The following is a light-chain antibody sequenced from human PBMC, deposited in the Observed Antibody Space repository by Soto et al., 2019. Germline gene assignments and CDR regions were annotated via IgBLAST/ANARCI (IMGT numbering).Light chain of an antibody. J-gene: IGLJ1*01. V-gene: IGLV1-40*01. Sequence: QSVLTQPPSVSGAPGQSVTISCTGSSSNIGAGYDVHWYQQLPGTAPKLLIYGNSNRPSGVPDRFSGSKSGTSASLAITGLQAEDEADYYCQSYDSSLSGSYVFGTGTKSPS. CDR1: SSNIGAGYD. CDR3: QSYDSSLSGSYV. CDR2: GNS.